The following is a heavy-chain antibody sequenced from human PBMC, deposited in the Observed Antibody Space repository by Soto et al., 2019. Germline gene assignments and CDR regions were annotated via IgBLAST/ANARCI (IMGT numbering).Heavy chain of an antibody. J-gene: IGHJ3*02. Sequence: QVQLVQSGDEVKKPGASVKVSCKPVEYPLTSYNMHWVGQAPGQGLEWMGIINPSGGSPSYAQKFQGRVTMTRDTSTSTVYMELSSLRSEDTAVYYCARANLWFGDGAFDIWGQGTMVTVSS. CDR1: EYPLTSYN. V-gene: IGHV1-46*03. CDR3: ARANLWFGDGAFDI. CDR2: INPSGGSP. D-gene: IGHD3-10*01.